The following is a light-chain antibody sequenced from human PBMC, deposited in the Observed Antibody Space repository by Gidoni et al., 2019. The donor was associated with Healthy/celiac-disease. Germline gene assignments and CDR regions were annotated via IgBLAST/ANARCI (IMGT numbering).Light chain of an antibody. CDR2: AAS. Sequence: IQMTQSPSSLSASVGDRVTITCRASQSISSYLNWYQQKPGKAPKLLIYAASSLHSGVPSRFSGSGSGTDFTLTISSLQPEDFATYYCQQSYSTPPTFGGGTKVEIK. J-gene: IGKJ4*01. V-gene: IGKV1-39*01. CDR1: QSISSY. CDR3: QQSYSTPPT.